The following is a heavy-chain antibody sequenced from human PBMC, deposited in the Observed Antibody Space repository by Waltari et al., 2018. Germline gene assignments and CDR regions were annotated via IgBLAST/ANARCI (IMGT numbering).Heavy chain of an antibody. D-gene: IGHD3-10*01. J-gene: IGHJ3*02. V-gene: IGHV3-30*02. CDR3: AKDRGGGYGGLRPDAFDI. Sequence: HLVESGGGLVQPGGSLRLSCAASGFTFRSFGMHWVRQAPGKGLEWVVFIRYDGSNQEYVDSVKGRFSISRDNSRNTVYLQMNSLRVEDTAVYYCAKDRGGGYGGLRPDAFDIWGEGTRVIVSS. CDR2: IRYDGSNQ. CDR1: GFTFRSFG.